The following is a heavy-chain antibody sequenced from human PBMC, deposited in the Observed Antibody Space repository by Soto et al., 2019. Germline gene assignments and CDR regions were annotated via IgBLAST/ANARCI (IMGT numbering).Heavy chain of an antibody. J-gene: IGHJ5*02. CDR1: RFTFSSFW. Sequence: TGGSLRLSCAASRFTFSSFWFHWVRQAPGKGLVWVSHINSDGSSTSYADSVKGRFTISRDNAKNTLYLQMNSLRAEDTDVYYCERAEYSSSQTFLFAPGGQETLVTVSS. D-gene: IGHD6-13*01. CDR2: INSDGSST. CDR3: ERAEYSSSQTFLFAP. V-gene: IGHV3-74*01.